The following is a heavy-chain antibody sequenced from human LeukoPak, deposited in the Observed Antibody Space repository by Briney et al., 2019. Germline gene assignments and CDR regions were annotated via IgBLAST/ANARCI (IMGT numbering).Heavy chain of an antibody. CDR1: GGTFSSYA. D-gene: IGHD6-19*01. CDR2: IIPILGIA. J-gene: IGHJ4*02. Sequence: SVKVSCKASGGTFSSYAISWVRQAPGQGLEWMGRIIPILGIANYAQKFQGRVTITADKSTSTAYMELSSLRSEDTAVYYCARATGMKKQWLVQYFDYWGQGTLVTVFS. CDR3: ARATGMKKQWLVQYFDY. V-gene: IGHV1-69*04.